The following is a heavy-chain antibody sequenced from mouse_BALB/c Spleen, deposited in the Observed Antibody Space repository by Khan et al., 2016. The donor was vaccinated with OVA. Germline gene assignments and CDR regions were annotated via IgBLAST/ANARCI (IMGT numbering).Heavy chain of an antibody. V-gene: IGHV1-9*01. Sequence: QVQLQQSGAELMKPGASVKISCKPTGYTFSSYWIEWVKQRPGHGLEWIGEILPGSNSTNYNERFQGKATITADTSSNTAYMQISSLTSEDSAIYYCARGNYYCSTSWFGYWGQGTLVTVSA. CDR3: ARGNYYCSTSWFGY. D-gene: IGHD1-1*01. J-gene: IGHJ3*01. CDR2: ILPGSNST. CDR1: GYTFSSYW.